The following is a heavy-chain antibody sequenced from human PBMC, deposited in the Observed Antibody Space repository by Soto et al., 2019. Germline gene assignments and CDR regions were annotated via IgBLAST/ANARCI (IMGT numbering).Heavy chain of an antibody. CDR3: ASLGATTRLALYY. V-gene: IGHV3-23*01. D-gene: IGHD1-26*01. CDR1: GFTCSSYA. CDR2: ISGSGGST. Sequence: GGSLRLSCAASGFTCSSYAMSWVRQAPGKGLEWVSAISGSGGSTYYADSVKGRFTISRDNSKNTLYLQMNSLRAEDTAVYYCASLGATTRLALYYWGQGTLVTVSS. J-gene: IGHJ4*02.